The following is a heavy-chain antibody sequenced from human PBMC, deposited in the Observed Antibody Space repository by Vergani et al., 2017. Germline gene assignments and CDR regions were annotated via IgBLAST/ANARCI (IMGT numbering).Heavy chain of an antibody. V-gene: IGHV4-38-2*02. CDR3: ARQNYYYGMDV. CDR2: IYHSGST. J-gene: IGHJ6*02. Sequence: QVQLEESGPGLVKPSETLSLTCTVSGGSISSGYYWGWIRQPPGQGLGWIGSIYHSGSTYYNPSLKSRVTISVDTSKNQFSLKLSSVTAADTAVYYCARQNYYYGMDVWGQGTTVTVAS. CDR1: GGSISSGYY.